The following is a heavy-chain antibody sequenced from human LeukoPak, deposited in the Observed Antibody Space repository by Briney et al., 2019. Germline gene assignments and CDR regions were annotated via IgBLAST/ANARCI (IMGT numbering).Heavy chain of an antibody. CDR3: ARDLGNDRFVRGPLYMGV. J-gene: IGHJ6*03. V-gene: IGHV1-2*02. Sequence: ASVKVSCKASGYTFTGYYMHWVRQAPGQGLEWMGWINPNSGGTNYAQKFQGRVTMTRDTSISTAYMELSRLRSDDTAVYYCARDLGNDRFVRGPLYMGVWGKGTTVTISS. CDR2: INPNSGGT. D-gene: IGHD7-27*01. CDR1: GYTFTGYY.